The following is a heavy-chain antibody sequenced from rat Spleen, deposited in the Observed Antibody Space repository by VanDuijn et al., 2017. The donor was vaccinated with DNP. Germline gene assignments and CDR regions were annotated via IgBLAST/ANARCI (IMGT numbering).Heavy chain of an antibody. CDR2: ISTGGGNT. Sequence: EVQLVESGGGLVQPGRSMKLSCAASGFTFSNYYMAWVRPAPTKGLEWVASISTGGGNTYYRDSVKGRFTISRDNAKSTLYLQMDSLRSEETATYYCATGNYGSYDYFDYWGQGVMVTVSS. V-gene: IGHV5S11*01. CDR3: ATGNYGSYDYFDY. CDR1: GFTFSNYY. D-gene: IGHD1-3*01. J-gene: IGHJ2*01.